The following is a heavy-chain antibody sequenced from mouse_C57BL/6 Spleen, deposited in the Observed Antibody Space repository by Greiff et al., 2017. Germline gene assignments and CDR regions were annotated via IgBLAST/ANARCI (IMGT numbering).Heavy chain of an antibody. CDR2: ISYDGSN. D-gene: IGHD2-10*01. CDR3: ARETAYYAADY. V-gene: IGHV3-6*01. Sequence: EESGPGLVKPSQSLSLTCSVTGYSITSGYYWNWIRQFPGNKLEWMGYISYDGSNNYNPSLKNRISITRDTSKNQFFLKLNSVTTEDTATYYCARETAYYAADYWGQGTTLTVSS. J-gene: IGHJ2*01. CDR1: GYSITSGYY.